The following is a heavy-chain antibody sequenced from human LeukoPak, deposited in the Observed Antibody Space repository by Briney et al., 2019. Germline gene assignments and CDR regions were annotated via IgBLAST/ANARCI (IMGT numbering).Heavy chain of an antibody. CDR1: GFTFSSYG. CDR3: ARSGVGVRRDVFHY. J-gene: IGHJ1*01. V-gene: IGHV3-30*03. Sequence: GGSLRLSCAASGFTFSSYGMHWVRQAPGKGLEWVAVISYTGNNQYYADSVKGRFTISRDDSKNEVYLQMNSLRPEDTAVYFCARSGVGVRRDVFHYWGQGTLVTVSS. D-gene: IGHD1-26*01. CDR2: ISYTGNNQ.